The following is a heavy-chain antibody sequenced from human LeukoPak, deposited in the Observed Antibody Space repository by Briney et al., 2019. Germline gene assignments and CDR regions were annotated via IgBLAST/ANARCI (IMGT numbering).Heavy chain of an antibody. V-gene: IGHV3-48*03. CDR3: ARGVRIRLYQH. Sequence: SGGSLRLSCAASGFTFSSYEMNWVRQAPGQGLEWVSYISSSGDIIYYADSVKGRFTISRDSAKDSLYLQMNSQRAEDTAVYYCARGVRIRLYQHWGQGTLVTVSS. D-gene: IGHD3-10*01. J-gene: IGHJ1*01. CDR2: ISSSGDII. CDR1: GFTFSSYE.